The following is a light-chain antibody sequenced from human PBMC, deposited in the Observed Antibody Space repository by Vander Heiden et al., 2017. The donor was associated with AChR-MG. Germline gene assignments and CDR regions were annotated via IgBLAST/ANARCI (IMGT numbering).Light chain of an antibody. CDR2: KVS. Sequence: QSALTQPASVSGSPGQSITISCTGTSSDVGGYNYVSWYQQHPGKAPKLMIFKVSNRPSGVSNRFSGSKSGNTASLTISGLQAEDEADYYCSSYTSSSTQVFGTGTKVTVL. J-gene: IGLJ1*01. V-gene: IGLV2-14*01. CDR1: SSDVGGYNY. CDR3: SSYTSSSTQV.